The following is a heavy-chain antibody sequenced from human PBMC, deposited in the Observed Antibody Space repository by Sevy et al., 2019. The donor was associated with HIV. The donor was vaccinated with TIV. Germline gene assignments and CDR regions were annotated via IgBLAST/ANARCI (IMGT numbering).Heavy chain of an antibody. Sequence: GGSLRLSCTGSGFTFGDYAMSWIRQAPGKGLEWVGFIRSKTYGGTTDYAAYVKGKFTSSRDDSKGIAYQQKNSLKSEDTAVYYCTRIRGTISPYYYYGMDVWGQGTTVTVSS. CDR3: TRIRGTISPYYYYGMDV. CDR1: GFTFGDYA. V-gene: IGHV3-49*03. CDR2: IRSKTYGGTT. J-gene: IGHJ6*02. D-gene: IGHD3-10*01.